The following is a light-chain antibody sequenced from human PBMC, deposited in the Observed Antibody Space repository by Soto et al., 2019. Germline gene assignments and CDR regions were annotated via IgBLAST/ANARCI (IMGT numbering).Light chain of an antibody. Sequence: EIVVTQSPATLSVSAGERVTLSCRVSQSVGSKLAWYQQKPGQAPRLLIYDTYTRATDIPARFSGSGSGTDFTLTISRLEPEDFAVYYCQQYATSRVTFGQGTRLEIK. CDR2: DTY. J-gene: IGKJ5*01. CDR3: QQYATSRVT. V-gene: IGKV3-15*01. CDR1: QSVGSK.